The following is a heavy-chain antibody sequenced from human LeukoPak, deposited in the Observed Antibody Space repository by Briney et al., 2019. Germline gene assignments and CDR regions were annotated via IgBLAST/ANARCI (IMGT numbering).Heavy chain of an antibody. CDR2: IYYSGST. Sequence: SETLSLTCTVSGGSISSYYWSWIRQPPGKGLEWIGYIYYSGSTNYNPSLKSRVTISVDTSKNQFSLKLSSVTAADTAVYYCATLLNIVGAMVDYWGQGTLVTVSS. J-gene: IGHJ4*02. CDR1: GGSISSYY. D-gene: IGHD1-26*01. CDR3: ATLLNIVGAMVDY. V-gene: IGHV4-59*08.